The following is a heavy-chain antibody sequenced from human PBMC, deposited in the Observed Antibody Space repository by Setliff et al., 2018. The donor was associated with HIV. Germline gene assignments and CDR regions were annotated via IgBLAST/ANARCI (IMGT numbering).Heavy chain of an antibody. J-gene: IGHJ3*02. CDR1: DGSIRSSSYY. V-gene: IGHV4-39*01. D-gene: IGHD3-3*01. CDR2: IYYSGNT. Sequence: SETLSLTCNVSDGSIRSSSYYWAWSRQPPGKGLEWIGTIYYSGNTYYRPSLKSRVTVSIDTSKNQFSLRLNSVTAADTAVYYCARQSGYTRGWDIFGLVAGSFDIWGQGTMVTVSS. CDR3: ARQSGYTRGWDIFGLVAGSFDI.